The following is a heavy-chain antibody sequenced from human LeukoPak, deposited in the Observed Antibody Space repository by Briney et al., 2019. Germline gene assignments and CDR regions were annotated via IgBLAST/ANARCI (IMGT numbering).Heavy chain of an antibody. CDR3: LPWLVSFDY. V-gene: IGHV3-23*01. J-gene: IGHJ4*02. Sequence: GGSLRLSCAASGFTFSSYAMSWVRQAPGKGVEWVSGITTSGGNTYYVDSVKGRFTISRDNAQNSLYLQMNSLRAEDTAVYYCLPWLVSFDYWGQGTLVTVSS. CDR2: ITTSGGNT. CDR1: GFTFSSYA. D-gene: IGHD6-19*01.